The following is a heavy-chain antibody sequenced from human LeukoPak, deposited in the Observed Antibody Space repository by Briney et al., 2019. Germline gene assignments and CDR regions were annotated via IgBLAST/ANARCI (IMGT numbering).Heavy chain of an antibody. V-gene: IGHV3-43*02. Sequence: GGSLRLSCEASGVTFDDYAMHWVRQAPGKGLGWVSLISGDGGSTYYADSVKGRFTISRDNSKNSLYLQLNSLRTEDTALYYCAKDIYSGWYNYYYYGMDVWGQGTTVTVSS. J-gene: IGHJ6*02. CDR2: ISGDGGST. CDR3: AKDIYSGWYNYYYYGMDV. D-gene: IGHD6-19*01. CDR1: GVTFDDYA.